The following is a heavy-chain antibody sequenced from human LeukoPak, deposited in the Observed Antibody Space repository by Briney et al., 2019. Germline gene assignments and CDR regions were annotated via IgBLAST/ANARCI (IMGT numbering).Heavy chain of an antibody. CDR1: GYSFPSNW. CDR2: IYPGDSDT. D-gene: IGHD3-10*01. Sequence: GESLKISCKGSGYSFPSNWIGWGRQMPGKGLEWRVIIYPGDSDTRYSPYLQGQVTISADKSVSTDYLQWSSMKASDTAIYYCATYAGSSSKYFQHWGQGTLVTVSS. J-gene: IGHJ1*01. CDR3: ATYAGSSSKYFQH. V-gene: IGHV5-51*01.